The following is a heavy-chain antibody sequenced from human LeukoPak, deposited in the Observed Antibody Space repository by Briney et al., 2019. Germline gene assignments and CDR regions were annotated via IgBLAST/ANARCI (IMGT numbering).Heavy chain of an antibody. J-gene: IGHJ4*02. Sequence: GGSLRLSCAASGFTFIDYDMHWVRQVIGKGLECVSAIGIRGDTHYSGSVKGRFTISRENAESSLYLQMNSLRAEDTAVYYCARGGIQVSGIDEIDYWGQGTLVTVSS. CDR3: ARGGIQVSGIDEIDY. CDR2: IGIRGDT. V-gene: IGHV3-13*01. CDR1: GFTFIDYD. D-gene: IGHD6-19*01.